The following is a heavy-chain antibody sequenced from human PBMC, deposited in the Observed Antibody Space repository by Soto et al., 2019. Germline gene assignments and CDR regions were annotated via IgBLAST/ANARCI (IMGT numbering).Heavy chain of an antibody. CDR1: GFTFSSYW. CDR2: IKQDGSEK. J-gene: IGHJ6*02. Sequence: GGSLRLSCAASGFTFSSYWMSWVRQAPGKGLEWVANIKQDGSEKYYVDSVKGRFTISRDNAKNSLYLQMNSLRAEDTAVYYCARDATEYYYYGMDVWGQGTTVTVSS. D-gene: IGHD2-15*01. V-gene: IGHV3-7*03. CDR3: ARDATEYYYYGMDV.